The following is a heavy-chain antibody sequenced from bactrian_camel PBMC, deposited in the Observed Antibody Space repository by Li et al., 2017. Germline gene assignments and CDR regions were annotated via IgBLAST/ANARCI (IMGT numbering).Heavy chain of an antibody. Sequence: HVQLVESGGGSVQAGGSLRLSCAVSGFYYNNYCMAWFRQAPGKEREGVAVIDNRGRTTYADSVQGRFTVSRDHADNTLYLQMNSLNPGDSAVYYCAADSVPRMPVFSKHYECVTGAWTPEYWGQGTQVTVS. V-gene: IGHV3S1*01. CDR2: IDNRGRT. J-gene: IGHJ4*01. CDR1: GFYYNNYC. D-gene: IGHD3*01. CDR3: AADSVPRMPVFSKHYECVTGAWTPEY.